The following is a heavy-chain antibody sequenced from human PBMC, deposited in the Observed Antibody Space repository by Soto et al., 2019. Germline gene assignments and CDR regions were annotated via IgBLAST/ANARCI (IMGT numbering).Heavy chain of an antibody. CDR3: ARDPHRNDGICLDY. CDR1: GFTFSSAA. J-gene: IGHJ4*02. V-gene: IGHV3-48*02. CDR2: ISHSGSTI. D-gene: IGHD1-1*01. Sequence: GGSLRISCAANGFTFSSAAMAWVRQAPGKGLEWISYISHSGSTIYYTDSVKGRVTVSRDNAKNLLYLQLNSLRDEDAAVYYCARDPHRNDGICLDYWGQGTLVTVSS.